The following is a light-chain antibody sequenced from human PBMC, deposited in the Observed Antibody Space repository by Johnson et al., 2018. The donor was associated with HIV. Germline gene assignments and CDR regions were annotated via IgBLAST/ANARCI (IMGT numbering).Light chain of an antibody. Sequence: QSVLTQPPSVSAAPGQKVTISCSGSSFNIGINFVSWYQQVPGTAPKLLICESNKRPSGITDRFSGSKSGTSATLGITGLQTGDEADYYCGTWDSSLSAYVFGTGTKVTVL. CDR1: SFNIGINF. J-gene: IGLJ1*01. CDR3: GTWDSSLSAYV. V-gene: IGLV1-51*02. CDR2: ESN.